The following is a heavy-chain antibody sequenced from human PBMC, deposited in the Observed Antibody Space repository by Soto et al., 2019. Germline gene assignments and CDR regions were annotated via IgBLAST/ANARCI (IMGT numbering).Heavy chain of an antibody. CDR1: GLTFSSHS. CDR3: ASIPGGPPLRYFDY. D-gene: IGHD3-10*01. Sequence: GGSLRLSCAASGLTFSSHSMNWVRQAPGKGLEWVSSISSSGSCIYYADSLEGRFAISRDNAKNSLYLQMNNLRSEDTAVYYCASIPGGPPLRYFDYWGQGTLVTVSS. CDR2: ISSSGSCI. J-gene: IGHJ4*02. V-gene: IGHV3-21*01.